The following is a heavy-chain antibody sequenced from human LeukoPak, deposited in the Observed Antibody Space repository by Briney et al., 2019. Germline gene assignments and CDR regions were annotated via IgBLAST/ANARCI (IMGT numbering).Heavy chain of an antibody. CDR1: GFTVSSNY. CDR2: IYSGGST. Sequence: GGSLRLSCAASGFTVSSNYMSWVRQAAGKGLELVSLIYSGGSTYYADSVKGRFTISRDNSKNTLYLQMNSLRAEDTAVYYCASVRYISGWFDAFDIWGQGTMVTVSS. D-gene: IGHD6-19*01. J-gene: IGHJ3*02. V-gene: IGHV3-53*01. CDR3: ASVRYISGWFDAFDI.